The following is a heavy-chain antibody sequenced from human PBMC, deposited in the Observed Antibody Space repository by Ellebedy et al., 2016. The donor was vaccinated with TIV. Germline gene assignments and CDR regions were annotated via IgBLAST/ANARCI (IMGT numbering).Heavy chain of an antibody. CDR1: GGTFSSYA. J-gene: IGHJ6*02. D-gene: IGHD2-2*01. Sequence: ASVKVSCKASGGTFSSYAISWVRQAPGQGLEWMGGIIPIFGTANYAQKFQGRVTITADKSTSTAYMELSSLRSEDTAVYYCAREGCSSTTCYPYYYYGMDVWGQGTTVTVSS. V-gene: IGHV1-69*06. CDR3: AREGCSSTTCYPYYYYGMDV. CDR2: IIPIFGTA.